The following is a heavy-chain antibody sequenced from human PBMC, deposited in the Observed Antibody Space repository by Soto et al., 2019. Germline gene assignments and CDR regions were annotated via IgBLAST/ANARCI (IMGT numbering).Heavy chain of an antibody. V-gene: IGHV3-23*01. CDR2: IGGGGSPT. J-gene: IGHJ3*02. CDR1: GFTFSSYI. Sequence: EVQLLESGGGLVQPGGSLRLYCAASGFTFSSYIMTWVRQAPGKGLEWVSAIGGGGSPTYYTESVKGRFTISRDNSKNTLYLQMNSLRAEDTAVYYCAKRLTSSSAFDILGQGTVVTVSS. D-gene: IGHD2-21*02. CDR3: AKRLTSSSAFDI.